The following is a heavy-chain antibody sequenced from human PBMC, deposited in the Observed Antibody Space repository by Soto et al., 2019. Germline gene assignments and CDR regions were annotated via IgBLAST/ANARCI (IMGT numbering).Heavy chain of an antibody. V-gene: IGHV4-30-4*01. J-gene: IGHJ4*02. CDR2: IYYSGST. D-gene: IGHD3-3*01. CDR1: GGSISSGDYY. CDR3: ARAPYYDFWSGQHRYFDY. Sequence: QVQLQESGPGLVKPSQTLSLTCTVSGGSISSGDYYWSWIRQPPGKGLEWIGYIYYSGSTYYNPSLKSRVTISVDTSKNQFSLKLSSVTAADTAVYYCARAPYYDFWSGQHRYFDYWGQGTLVTVSS.